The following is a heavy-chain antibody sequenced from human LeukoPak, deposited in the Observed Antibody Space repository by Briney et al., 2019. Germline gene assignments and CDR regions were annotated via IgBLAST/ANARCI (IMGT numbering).Heavy chain of an antibody. CDR1: GYTFTSYG. CDR3: ARDSRITIFGVVIDDAFDI. Sequence: APVKVSCKASGYTFTSYGISWVRQAPGQGLEWMGWISAYNGNTNYAQKLQGRVTMTTDTSTSTAYMELRSLRSDDTAVYYCARDSRITIFGVVIDDAFDIWGQGTMVTVSS. CDR2: ISAYNGNT. D-gene: IGHD3-3*01. V-gene: IGHV1-18*01. J-gene: IGHJ3*02.